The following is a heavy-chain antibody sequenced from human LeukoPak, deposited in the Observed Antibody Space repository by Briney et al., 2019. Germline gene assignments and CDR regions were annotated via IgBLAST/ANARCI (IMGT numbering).Heavy chain of an antibody. J-gene: IGHJ4*02. Sequence: ASVKVSCKASGYTFTGYYMHWVRQAPGQGPEWMGLINPNSGGTNYAQKFQGRVTMTRDTSISTAYMELSRLRSDDTAVYYCARVRAYCGGACYSPLASWGQGTLVTVSS. CDR2: INPNSGGT. V-gene: IGHV1-2*06. D-gene: IGHD2-21*02. CDR1: GYTFTGYY. CDR3: ARVRAYCGGACYSPLAS.